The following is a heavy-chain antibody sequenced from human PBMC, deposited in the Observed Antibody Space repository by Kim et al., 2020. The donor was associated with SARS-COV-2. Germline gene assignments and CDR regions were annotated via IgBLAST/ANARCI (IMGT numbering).Heavy chain of an antibody. V-gene: IGHV4-61*02. Sequence: SETLSLTCTVSGGSISSGSYYWSWIRQPAGKGLEWIGRIYTSGSTNYNPSLKSRVTISVDTSKNQFSLKLSSVTAADTAVYYCARDDYDAENYYYGMDVWGQGTTVTVSS. CDR3: ARDDYDAENYYYGMDV. CDR1: GGSISSGSYY. J-gene: IGHJ6*02. D-gene: IGHD3-22*01. CDR2: IYTSGST.